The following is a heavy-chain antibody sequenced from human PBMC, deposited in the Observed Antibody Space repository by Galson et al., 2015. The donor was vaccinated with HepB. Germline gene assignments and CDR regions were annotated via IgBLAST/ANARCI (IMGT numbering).Heavy chain of an antibody. Sequence: SLRLSCAASGFTFSNYAMSWVRQAPGKGLEWVSGVRGSGSRTSDADFVKGRFTISRDNSKNTLYLQMSSLRAEDTAVYYCAKEPLGYCIGGSCGFFDNWGQGTLVTVSS. D-gene: IGHD2-15*01. CDR3: AKEPLGYCIGGSCGFFDN. CDR2: VRGSGSRT. CDR1: GFTFSNYA. J-gene: IGHJ4*02. V-gene: IGHV3-23*01.